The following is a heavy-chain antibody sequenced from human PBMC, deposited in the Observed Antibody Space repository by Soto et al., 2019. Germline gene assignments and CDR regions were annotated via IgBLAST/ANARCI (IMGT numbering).Heavy chain of an antibody. D-gene: IGHD2-2*01. CDR3: AKDYRYCSSTSCYGTDDYYYGMDV. CDR1: GFTFSSYG. J-gene: IGHJ6*04. V-gene: IGHV3-30*18. CDR2: ISYDGSNK. Sequence: PGGSLRLSCAASGFTFSSYGMHWVRQAPGKGLEWVAVISYDGSNKYYADSVKGRFTISRDNSKNTLYLQMNSLRAEDTAVYYCAKDYRYCSSTSCYGTDDYYYGMDVWGKGNTVTVSS.